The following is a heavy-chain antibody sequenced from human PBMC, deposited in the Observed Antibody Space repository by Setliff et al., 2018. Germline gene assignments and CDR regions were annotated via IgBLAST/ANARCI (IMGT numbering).Heavy chain of an antibody. D-gene: IGHD3-10*01. V-gene: IGHV3-23*01. J-gene: IGHJ6*02. CDR3: ARDHVYGSQYYYYYYGMDV. CDR1: GFTFSSYA. CDR2: ISGSGGST. Sequence: GGSLRLSCAASGFTFSSYAMSRVRQAPGKGLEWVSAISGSGGSTYYADSVKGRFTISRDNSKNTLYLQMDSLRAEDTAVYYCARDHVYGSQYYYYYYGMDVWGQGTTVTVSS.